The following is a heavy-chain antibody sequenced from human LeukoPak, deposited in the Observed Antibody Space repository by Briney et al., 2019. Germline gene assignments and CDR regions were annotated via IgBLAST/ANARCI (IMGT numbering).Heavy chain of an antibody. CDR2: ISGSGGST. CDR3: AKNYYDSSGYYYYFDY. Sequence: GGSLRLSCAASGFTFSSYAMSWVRQAPGKGLEGVSAISGSGGSTYYADSVKGRFTISRDISKNTLYLQMNSLRAEDTAVYYCAKNYYDSSGYYYYFDYWGQGTLVTGSS. D-gene: IGHD3-22*01. CDR1: GFTFSSYA. V-gene: IGHV3-23*01. J-gene: IGHJ4*02.